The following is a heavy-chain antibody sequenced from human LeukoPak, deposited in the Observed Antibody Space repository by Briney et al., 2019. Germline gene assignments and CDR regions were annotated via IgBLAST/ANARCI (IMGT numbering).Heavy chain of an antibody. J-gene: IGHJ5*02. CDR1: GGSFSGYY. CDR2: VYFTGST. V-gene: IGHV4-59*01. D-gene: IGHD1-7*01. CDR3: ARNGPLAGTRNWFDP. Sequence: PSETLSLTCAVYGGSFSGYYWSWIRQPPGRGLEWIGYVYFTGSTKYNSSLESRVTISVDTSKNQFSLRLTSVTAADTAIYYCARNGPLAGTRNWFDPWGLGTLVTVSS.